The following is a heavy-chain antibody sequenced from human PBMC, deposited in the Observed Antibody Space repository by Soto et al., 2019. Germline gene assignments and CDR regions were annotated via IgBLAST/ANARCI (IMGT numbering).Heavy chain of an antibody. J-gene: IGHJ4*02. CDR1: GFTFSSYW. V-gene: IGHV3-74*01. CDR3: ATGYSSGWENYYFDY. CDR2: INSDGRST. D-gene: IGHD6-19*01. Sequence: GGSLRLSCAASGFTFSSYWMHWVRQAPGKGLVWVSRINSDGRSTIYADSVKGRFTISRDNAENTLYLQMNSLRAEDTAVYYCATGYSSGWENYYFDYWGQGTLVTVSS.